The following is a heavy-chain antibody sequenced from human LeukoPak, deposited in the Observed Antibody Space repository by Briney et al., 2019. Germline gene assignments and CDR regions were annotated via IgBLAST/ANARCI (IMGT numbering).Heavy chain of an antibody. J-gene: IGHJ6*03. CDR3: ARGPASKRWLHRIYMDV. CDR1: GGSFSGYY. D-gene: IGHD5-24*01. Sequence: SETLSLTCAVYGGSFSGYYWGWIRQPPGKGLEWIVEINHSGSTNYNPSPKSRVTISVDTSKNQFSLKLSSVTAADTAVYYCARGPASKRWLHRIYMDVWGNGTTVTVPS. CDR2: INHSGST. V-gene: IGHV4-34*01.